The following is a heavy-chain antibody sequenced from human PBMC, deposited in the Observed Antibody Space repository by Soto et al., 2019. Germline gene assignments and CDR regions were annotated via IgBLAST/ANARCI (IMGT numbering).Heavy chain of an antibody. CDR2: IKEDGSEE. CDR1: GYRFSSYW. D-gene: IGHD2-15*01. V-gene: IGHV3-7*03. J-gene: IGHJ6*02. Sequence: EVQLVESGGGLVQPGGSLRLSCVGSGYRFSSYWVSWVRQAPGKGLEWVAHIKEDGSEEDYVDSVKGRFSISRDNAENSVYLQLNSLRVEDTATYYCARILFMWPPDGMDVWGQGTTVTVSS. CDR3: ARILFMWPPDGMDV.